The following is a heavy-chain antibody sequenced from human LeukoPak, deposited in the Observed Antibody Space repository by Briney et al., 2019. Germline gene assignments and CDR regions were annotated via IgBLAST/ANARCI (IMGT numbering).Heavy chain of an antibody. D-gene: IGHD5-18*01. J-gene: IGHJ4*02. V-gene: IGHV3-43*01. CDR3: AKEKEAYSYGYYFDY. Sequence: GGSLRLSCAASGFTFDDYTMHWVRQAPGKGLEWVSLISWDGGSTYYADSVKGRFTISRDSSKNSLYLQMNSLRTEDTALYYCAKEKEAYSYGYYFDYWGQGTLVTVSS. CDR1: GFTFDDYT. CDR2: ISWDGGST.